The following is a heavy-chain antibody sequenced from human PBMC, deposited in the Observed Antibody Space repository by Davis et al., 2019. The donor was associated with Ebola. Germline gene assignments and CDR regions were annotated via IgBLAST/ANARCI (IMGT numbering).Heavy chain of an antibody. CDR2: ISNSGSTI. CDR1: GFTFSNYE. D-gene: IGHD5-12*01. V-gene: IGHV3-48*03. CDR3: ARLNSGYDYVVF. J-gene: IGHJ4*02. Sequence: GGSLRLSCAASGFTFSNYEMNWVRQAPGKGLEWVSYISNSGSTIYYADSVKGRFTISRDNAKNSLYLQMNSLRAEDTAVYYCARLNSGYDYVVFWGQGTLVTVSS.